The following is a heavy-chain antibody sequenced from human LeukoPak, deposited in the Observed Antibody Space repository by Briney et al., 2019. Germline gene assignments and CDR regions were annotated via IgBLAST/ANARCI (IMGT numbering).Heavy chain of an antibody. D-gene: IGHD4-17*01. CDR2: IWYDGSNK. J-gene: IGHJ4*02. Sequence: GGSLRLSCAASGFTFSSYGMHWVRQAPGKGLEWVAVIWYDGSNKYYADSVKGRFTISRDNSKNTLYLQMNSLRAEDTAVYYCARDGAYGSFDYWGPGTLVTVSS. CDR3: ARDGAYGSFDY. CDR1: GFTFSSYG. V-gene: IGHV3-33*01.